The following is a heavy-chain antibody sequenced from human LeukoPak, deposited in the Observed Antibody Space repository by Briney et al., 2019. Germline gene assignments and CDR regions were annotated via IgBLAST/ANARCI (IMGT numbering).Heavy chain of an antibody. Sequence: GGSLRLSCAASGFTFSSYAIHWVRRAPGKGLEWVAVISYDGSNKYYADSVKGRFTISRDNSKNTLYLQMNSLRAEDTAVYYCARDHRGFGDYYFDYWGQGTLVTVSS. CDR1: GFTFSSYA. CDR2: ISYDGSNK. J-gene: IGHJ4*02. V-gene: IGHV3-30*04. CDR3: ARDHRGFGDYYFDY. D-gene: IGHD3-10*01.